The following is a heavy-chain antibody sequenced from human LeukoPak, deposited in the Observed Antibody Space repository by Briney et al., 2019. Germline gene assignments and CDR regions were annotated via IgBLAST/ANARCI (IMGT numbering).Heavy chain of an antibody. CDR2: IGGSGVNT. CDR3: AKAPCNEGRIFDY. CDR1: GFTFASCA. D-gene: IGHD1-1*01. V-gene: IGHV3-23*01. Sequence: GGSLRLSCTASGFTFASCAMSWVRQAPGKGLEWVSTIGGSGVNTYYADSVKGRFTISRDNSKNTLFLQVSSRRAEDTAVYYCAKAPCNEGRIFDYWGQGTLVTVSS. J-gene: IGHJ4*02.